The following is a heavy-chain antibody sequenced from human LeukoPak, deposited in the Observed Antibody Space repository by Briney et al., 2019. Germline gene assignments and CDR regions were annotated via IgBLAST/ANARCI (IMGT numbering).Heavy chain of an antibody. D-gene: IGHD1-1*01. J-gene: IGHJ6*03. CDR1: GYSISSGYY. CDR2: IYHSGST. CDR3: ARVSWFPGTSYYYMDV. V-gene: IGHV4-38-2*02. Sequence: SETLSLTCTVSGYSISSGYYWGWIRQPPGKGLEWIGSIYHSGSTYYNPSLKSRVTISIDTSKNQFSLKLTSVTAADTAVYYCARVSWFPGTSYYYMDVWGKGTTVTVSS.